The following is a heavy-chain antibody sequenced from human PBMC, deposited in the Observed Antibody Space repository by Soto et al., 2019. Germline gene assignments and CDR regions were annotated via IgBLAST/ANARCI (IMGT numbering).Heavy chain of an antibody. Sequence: EVQLVESGGGLFQPGGSLRLSCVVSGFTVSSNYMSWVRQAPGNRLECVSVIYNDGSKYYADSVKGRFSISRENSKNTVDLQMTSLRVEDTAVYYCVRDDRPIGSFASWGQGTMVTVSS. CDR1: GFTVSSNY. V-gene: IGHV3-66*01. CDR2: IYNDGSK. CDR3: VRDDRPIGSFAS. J-gene: IGHJ4*02. D-gene: IGHD3-10*01.